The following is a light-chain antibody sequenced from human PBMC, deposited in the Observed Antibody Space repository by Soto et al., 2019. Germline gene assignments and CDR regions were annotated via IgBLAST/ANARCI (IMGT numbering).Light chain of an antibody. Sequence: DIVMTQSPLSLPVTPGEPASISCRSSQSLLHSNGYNYLDWYLQKPGQSPQLLIYAASTLQSGVPPRFSGSGSGTDFTLTISCLQSEDFATYYCQQYYSYPRTFGQGTKVDIK. CDR3: QQYYSYPRT. CDR2: AAS. J-gene: IGKJ1*01. CDR1: QSLLHSNGYNY. V-gene: IGKV2-28*01.